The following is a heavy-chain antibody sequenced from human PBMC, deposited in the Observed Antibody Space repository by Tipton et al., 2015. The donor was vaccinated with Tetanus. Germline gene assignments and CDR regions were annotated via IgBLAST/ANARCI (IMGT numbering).Heavy chain of an antibody. Sequence: QVQLVQSGAEVKKPGASVKVSCKASGYTFTGYYIYWVRQAPGPGLEWMGWIDPNSGGTVYAQKFQGRVTMTRDTSISTAYMELGSLRSDDTAVDYCARDGGDFSCYGMDVWGPGTTVTVS. J-gene: IGHJ6*02. CDR1: GYTFTGYY. V-gene: IGHV1-2*02. D-gene: IGHD2-2*01. CDR3: ARDGGDFSCYGMDV. CDR2: IDPNSGGT.